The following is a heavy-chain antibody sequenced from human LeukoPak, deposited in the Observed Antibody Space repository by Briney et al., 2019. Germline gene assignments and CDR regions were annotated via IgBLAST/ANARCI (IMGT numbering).Heavy chain of an antibody. J-gene: IGHJ4*02. V-gene: IGHV4-39*01. CDR3: ARHMSDYRGNRWDY. Sequence: SETLSLTCAVYGGSFSGYYWSWLRQPPGKGLEWIATIYYSGNTYYNPSLKSRVTISVDTSKNQFSLKLNSVTAADTAVYYCARHMSDYRGNRWDYWGQGTLVTVSS. D-gene: IGHD4-23*01. CDR1: GGSFSGYY. CDR2: IYYSGNT.